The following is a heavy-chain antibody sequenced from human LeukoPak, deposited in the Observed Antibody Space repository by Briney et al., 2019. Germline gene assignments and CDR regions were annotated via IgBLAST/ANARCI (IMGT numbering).Heavy chain of an antibody. J-gene: IGHJ4*02. D-gene: IGHD4-17*01. V-gene: IGHV3-53*01. Sequence: GGSLRLSCAASGFTVSSNYMSWVRQAPGKGLEWVSVIYSGGSTYYADSVKGRFTISRDNSKNTLYLQMNSLRAEDTAVYYCAKGPWADYDPLFDYWGQGTLVTVSS. CDR2: IYSGGST. CDR3: AKGPWADYDPLFDY. CDR1: GFTVSSNY.